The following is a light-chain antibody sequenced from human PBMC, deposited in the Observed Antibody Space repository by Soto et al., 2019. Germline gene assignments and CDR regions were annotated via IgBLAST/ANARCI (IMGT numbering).Light chain of an antibody. V-gene: IGKV1-27*01. Sequence: DMQMTQSPSSLSASVGDRVTITCRASQGLSNKLAWYQQKPGRAPKLLIFGASSLQSGLPSRFSGSVSGTHFTLTISSLQPEDVASYYCQKYDDALRTFGQGTKVEIK. CDR3: QKYDDALRT. CDR1: QGLSNK. J-gene: IGKJ1*01. CDR2: GAS.